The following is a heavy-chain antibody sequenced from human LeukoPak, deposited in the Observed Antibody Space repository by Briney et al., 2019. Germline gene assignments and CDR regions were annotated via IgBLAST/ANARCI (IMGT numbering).Heavy chain of an antibody. D-gene: IGHD3-22*01. V-gene: IGHV1-2*02. CDR1: GYTFTGY. J-gene: IGHJ5*02. CDR2: INPNSGGT. Sequence: ASVKVSCKASGYTFTGYMHWVRQAPGQGLEWMGWINPNSGGTNYAQKFQGRVTMTGDTSISTAYMELSRLRSDDTAVYYCARSYYYDSSGSLAWGQGTLVTVSS. CDR3: ARSYYYDSSGSLA.